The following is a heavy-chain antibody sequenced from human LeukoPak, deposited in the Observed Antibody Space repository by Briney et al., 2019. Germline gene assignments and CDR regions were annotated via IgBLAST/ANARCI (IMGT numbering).Heavy chain of an antibody. CDR3: AKSPGGGGRTMLRTRGPFDI. D-gene: IGHD2-8*01. Sequence: GGSLRLSCAASGFIFSSYGMSWVRQAPGKGLEWVSAISGSGGSTYYADSVKGRFTISRDNSKNTLYLQMNSLRAEDTAVYYCAKSPGGGGRTMLRTRGPFDIWGQGTMVTVSS. CDR1: GFIFSSYG. J-gene: IGHJ3*02. CDR2: ISGSGGST. V-gene: IGHV3-23*01.